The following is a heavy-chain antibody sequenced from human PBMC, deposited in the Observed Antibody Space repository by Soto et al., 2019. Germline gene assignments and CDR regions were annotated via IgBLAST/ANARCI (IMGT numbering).Heavy chain of an antibody. CDR2: IIPIFGTA. CDR3: ARADDYGDYPGGYYYYGMDV. V-gene: IGHV1-69*06. CDR1: GGTFSSYA. J-gene: IGHJ6*02. D-gene: IGHD4-17*01. Sequence: SVKVSCKASGGTFSSYAISWVRQAPGQGLEWMGGIIPIFGTANYAQKFQGRVTITADKSTSTAYMELSSLRSEDTAVYYCARADDYGDYPGGYYYYGMDVWGQGTTVTAP.